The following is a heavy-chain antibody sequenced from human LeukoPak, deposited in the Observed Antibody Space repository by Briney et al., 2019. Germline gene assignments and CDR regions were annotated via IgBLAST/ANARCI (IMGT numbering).Heavy chain of an antibody. CDR2: INWNGGST. CDR1: GFTFDDYD. Sequence: GGSLRLSCAASGFTFDDYDMSWVAQAPGKGLEWVSGINWNGGSTAYAGSVKGRFTISRDNAKNSLYLQMSSLRAEDAALYYCAREEGGYFVYWGEGTLVSVSS. CDR3: AREEGGYFVY. D-gene: IGHD3-16*01. V-gene: IGHV3-20*04. J-gene: IGHJ4*02.